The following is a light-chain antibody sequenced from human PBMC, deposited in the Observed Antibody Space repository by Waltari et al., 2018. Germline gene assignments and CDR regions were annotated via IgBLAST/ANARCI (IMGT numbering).Light chain of an antibody. Sequence: QSALTQPASVSGSPGQSITISCTGTSSDVGSYNLVSWYQQHPGKAPKLIIYEGSKRPSGVSNPFSGSKSGNTASLTIAGLQAEDEAYYYCCSYAGSSTLDVVFGGGTKLTVL. J-gene: IGLJ2*01. CDR1: SSDVGSYNL. CDR2: EGS. CDR3: CSYAGSSTLDVV. V-gene: IGLV2-23*01.